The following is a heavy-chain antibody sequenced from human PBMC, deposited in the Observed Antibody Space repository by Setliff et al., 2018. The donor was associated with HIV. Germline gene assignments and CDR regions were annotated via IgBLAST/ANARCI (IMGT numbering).Heavy chain of an antibody. CDR3: ARTRPPSGLASAYFFDS. CDR2: IDWDDDK. D-gene: IGHD6-25*01. J-gene: IGHJ4*02. Sequence: TLSLTCNVSGGSISSSSYYWGWIRQPPGKGLEWLARIDWDDDKYYITSLKTRLTISKDTSKNQVVLTMTNMDPVDSGTYFCARTRPPSGLASAYFFDSWGQGTLVTVSS. V-gene: IGHV2-70*11. CDR1: GGSISSSSYY.